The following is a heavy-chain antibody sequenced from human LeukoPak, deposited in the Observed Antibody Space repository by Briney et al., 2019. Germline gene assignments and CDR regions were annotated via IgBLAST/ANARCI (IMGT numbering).Heavy chain of an antibody. CDR1: GFTFSSYE. J-gene: IGHJ4*02. CDR3: ARVEMATIAIDY. Sequence: GGSLRLSCAASGFTFSSYEMTWVRQAPGKGLEWVSYISSSGSTIYYADSVKGRFTISRDNAKNSLYLQMNSLRTEDTAVYYCARVEMATIAIDYWGQGTLVTVSS. CDR2: ISSSGSTI. V-gene: IGHV3-48*03. D-gene: IGHD5-24*01.